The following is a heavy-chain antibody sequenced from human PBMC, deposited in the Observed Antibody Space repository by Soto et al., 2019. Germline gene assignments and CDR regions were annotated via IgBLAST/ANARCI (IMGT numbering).Heavy chain of an antibody. CDR1: GGTFGSYA. V-gene: IGHV1-69*13. CDR2: IIPIFGTA. J-gene: IGHJ5*02. D-gene: IGHD6-13*01. CDR3: ARDHREAYSSSWLSGKTKYGFDP. Sequence: SVKVSCKASGGTFGSYAISWVRQAPGQGLEWMGGIIPIFGTANYAQKFQGRVTITADESTSTAYMELSSLRSEDTAVYYCARDHREAYSSSWLSGKTKYGFDPWGQGTLVTVSS.